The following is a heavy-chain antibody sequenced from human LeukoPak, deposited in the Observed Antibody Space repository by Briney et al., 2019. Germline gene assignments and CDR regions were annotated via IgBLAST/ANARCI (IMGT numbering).Heavy chain of an antibody. D-gene: IGHD2-15*01. V-gene: IGHV1-8*01. Sequence: ASVKVSCKASGYTFTSYDINWVRQATGQGLEWMGWMNPNSGNTGYAQKFQGRITMTRDTSTSTVYMELSSLRSEDTAVYYCARDRPTCSGGSCYSGNWFDPWGQGTLVTVSS. CDR1: GYTFTSYD. CDR3: ARDRPTCSGGSCYSGNWFDP. J-gene: IGHJ5*02. CDR2: MNPNSGNT.